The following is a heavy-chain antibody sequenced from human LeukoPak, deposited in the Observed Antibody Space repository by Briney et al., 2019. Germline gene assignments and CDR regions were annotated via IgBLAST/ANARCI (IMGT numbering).Heavy chain of an antibody. V-gene: IGHV3-48*04. Sequence: PGGSLRLSCAASGFTFSTYTMNWVRQAPGKGLEWVSYISSGGSTIYYADSVKGRFTISRDNAKNSLYLQMNSLRAEDTAVYYCARDGGGVRGVNAFDIWGQGTMVTVSS. J-gene: IGHJ3*02. CDR3: ARDGGGVRGVNAFDI. CDR1: GFTFSTYT. D-gene: IGHD3-10*01. CDR2: ISSGGSTI.